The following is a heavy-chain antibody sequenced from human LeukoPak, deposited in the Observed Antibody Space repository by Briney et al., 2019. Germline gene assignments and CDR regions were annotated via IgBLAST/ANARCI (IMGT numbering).Heavy chain of an antibody. V-gene: IGHV4-59*08. D-gene: IGHD2-21*01. CDR2: IYYSGST. J-gene: IGHJ6*02. CDR3: ARLEVSIGYYYGMDV. CDR1: GGSISSYY. Sequence: SETLSLTCTVSGGSISSYYWSWLRQPPGKGLEWIGYIYYSGSTNYNPSLKSRVTISVDTSKNQFSLKLSSVTAADTAVYYCARLEVSIGYYYGMDVWGQGTTVTVSS.